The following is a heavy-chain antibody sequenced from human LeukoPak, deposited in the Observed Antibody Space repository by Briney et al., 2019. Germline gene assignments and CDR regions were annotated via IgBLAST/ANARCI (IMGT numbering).Heavy chain of an antibody. CDR2: ISSSSSTI. CDR1: GFTFSSYS. J-gene: IGHJ4*02. Sequence: PGGSLRLSCAASGFTFSSYSMNWVRQAPGKGLEWVSYISSSSSTIYYADSVKGRFTISRDNAKNSLYLQMNSLRAEDTAVYYCARDRRYYGSGTSFDYWGQGTLVTVSS. CDR3: ARDRRYYGSGTSFDY. D-gene: IGHD3-10*01. V-gene: IGHV3-48*04.